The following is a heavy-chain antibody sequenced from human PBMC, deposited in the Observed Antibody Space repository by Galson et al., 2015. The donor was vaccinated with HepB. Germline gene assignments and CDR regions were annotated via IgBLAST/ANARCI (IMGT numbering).Heavy chain of an antibody. V-gene: IGHV3-33*03. CDR2: IWYDGGNK. J-gene: IGHJ6*03. D-gene: IGHD2-2*01. CDR3: ARFQCSGTSCTYYYYYMDV. Sequence: SLRLSCAASGFTFSSYGMHWVRQAPGKGLEWVAMIWYDGGNKYYAASVKGRFNVSRDNSKSTLYLQLNGLRADDTAVYYCARFQCSGTSCTYYYYYMDVWGKGTTVTVS. CDR1: GFTFSSYG.